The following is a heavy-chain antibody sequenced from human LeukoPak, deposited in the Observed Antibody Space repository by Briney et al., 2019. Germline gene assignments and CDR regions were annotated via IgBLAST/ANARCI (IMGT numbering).Heavy chain of an antibody. J-gene: IGHJ4*02. CDR1: GFTFDDYG. CDR2: INWNGGST. CDR3: ARGYYDYVWGSYRYSGVDYFDY. Sequence: PGGSLRPSCAASGFTFDDYGMSWVRQAPGKGLEWVSGINWNGGSTGYADSVKGRFTISRDNAKNSLYLQMNSLRAEDTALYYCARGYYDYVWGSYRYSGVDYFDYWGQGTLVTVSS. V-gene: IGHV3-20*04. D-gene: IGHD3-16*02.